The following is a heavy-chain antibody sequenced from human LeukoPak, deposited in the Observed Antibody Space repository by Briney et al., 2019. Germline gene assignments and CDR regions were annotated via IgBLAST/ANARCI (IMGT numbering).Heavy chain of an antibody. CDR2: ISGSGGTT. CDR1: GFSISNSA. J-gene: IGHJ4*02. D-gene: IGHD3-3*01. CDR3: AKEKLGFWSGYEY. Sequence: GGSLRLSCAASGFSISNSAMSWVRQAPGKGLEWVSAISGSGGTTYYADSVKGRFTISRGNSKNTLYPQMNSLRAEDTAVYYCAKEKLGFWSGYEYWGQGTLVTVSS. V-gene: IGHV3-23*01.